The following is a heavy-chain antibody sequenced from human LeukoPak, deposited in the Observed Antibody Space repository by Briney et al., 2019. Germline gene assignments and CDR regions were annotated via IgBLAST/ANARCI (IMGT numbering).Heavy chain of an antibody. V-gene: IGHV1-69*06. J-gene: IGHJ5*02. CDR1: GGTFSSYA. D-gene: IGHD3-10*01. Sequence: SVKVSCKASGGTFSSYAISWVRQAPGQGLEWMGGIIPIFGTANYAQKFQGRVTITADKSTSTAYMELRSLRSEDTAVYYCARGSHIRTHDRDNWFDPWGQGTLVTVSS. CDR2: IIPIFGTA. CDR3: ARGSHIRTHDRDNWFDP.